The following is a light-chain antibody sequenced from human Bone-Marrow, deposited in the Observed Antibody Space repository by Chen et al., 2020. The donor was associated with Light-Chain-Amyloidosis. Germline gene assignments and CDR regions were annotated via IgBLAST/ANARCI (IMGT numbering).Light chain of an antibody. J-gene: IGLJ3*02. Sequence: NFMLTQPHSVSESPGKTVIISCTRSSGSIATNDVQWYQQRPGSSPTTVIYEDDQGPSGVPDRFSGSIDRASNSASLTISGLKTEDEADYYCQSYQGSSQGVFGGGTKLTVL. CDR2: EDD. CDR3: QSYQGSSQGV. V-gene: IGLV6-57*01. CDR1: SGSIATND.